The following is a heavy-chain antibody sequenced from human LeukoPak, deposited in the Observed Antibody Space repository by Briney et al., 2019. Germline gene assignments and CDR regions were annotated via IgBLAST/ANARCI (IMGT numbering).Heavy chain of an antibody. Sequence: SETLSLTCTVSGGSISSYYWSWIRQPAGKGLEWIGRIYTSGSTNYNPSLKSRVTMSVDTSKNQFSLKLSSVTAADTAVYYCARDGRDFWSGYPDVWGQGTTVTVSS. V-gene: IGHV4-4*07. CDR1: GGSISSYY. CDR3: ARDGRDFWSGYPDV. CDR2: IYTSGST. D-gene: IGHD3-3*01. J-gene: IGHJ6*02.